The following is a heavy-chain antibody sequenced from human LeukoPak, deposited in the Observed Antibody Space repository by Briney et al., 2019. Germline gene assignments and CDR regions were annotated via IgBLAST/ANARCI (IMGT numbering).Heavy chain of an antibody. Sequence: PGGSLRLSCAASGFTFSSYAMSWVRQAPGKGLEWVLGISGSGGSTYYADSVKGRFTISRDSSKNTLYLQMNSLRAEDTAIYYCSKGKWFGELLSGVGDYWGQGTLVTVSS. D-gene: IGHD3-10*01. V-gene: IGHV3-23*01. CDR1: GFTFSSYA. CDR2: ISGSGGST. J-gene: IGHJ4*02. CDR3: SKGKWFGELLSGVGDY.